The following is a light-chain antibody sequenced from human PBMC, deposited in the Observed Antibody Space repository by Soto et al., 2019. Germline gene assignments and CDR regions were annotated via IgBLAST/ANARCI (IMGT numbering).Light chain of an antibody. CDR1: QTISSW. V-gene: IGKV1-5*03. J-gene: IGKJ1*01. CDR3: QHYNRYSEA. CDR2: KAS. Sequence: DIQMTQSPSTLSGSVGDRVTNTCRASQTISSWLAWYQQKPGKAPKLLIYKASTLKSGVPSRFSGSGSGTEFTLTISSPQPDDFATYYCQHYNRYSEAFGHGTKVELK.